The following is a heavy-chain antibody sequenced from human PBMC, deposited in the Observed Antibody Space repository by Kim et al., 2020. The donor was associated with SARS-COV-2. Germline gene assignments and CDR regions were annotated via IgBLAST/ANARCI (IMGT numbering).Heavy chain of an antibody. J-gene: IGHJ6*02. CDR1: GYTLTELS. V-gene: IGHV1-24*01. Sequence: ASVKVSCKVSGYTLTELSMHWVRQAPGKGLEWMGGFDPEDGETIYAQKFQGRVTMTEDTSTDTAYMELSSLRSEDTAVYYCATACTSCYEGAYYYYGMDVWGQGTTVTVSS. CDR3: ATACTSCYEGAYYYYGMDV. CDR2: FDPEDGET. D-gene: IGHD2-2*01.